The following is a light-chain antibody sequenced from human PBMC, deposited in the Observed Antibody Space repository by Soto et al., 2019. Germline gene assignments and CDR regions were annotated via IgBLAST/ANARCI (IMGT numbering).Light chain of an antibody. CDR2: DVN. CDR3: SSYTRSTTLV. J-gene: IGLJ2*01. CDR1: SSDVGGYNF. V-gene: IGLV2-14*01. Sequence: QPVLTQSASVSGSPGQSITISCTGTSSDVGGYNFVSWYQQHPGKAPKLLIYDVNNRPSGVSDRFSGSKSGNTASLTISGLQAEDEADYYCSSYTRSTTLVFGGGTKVTVL.